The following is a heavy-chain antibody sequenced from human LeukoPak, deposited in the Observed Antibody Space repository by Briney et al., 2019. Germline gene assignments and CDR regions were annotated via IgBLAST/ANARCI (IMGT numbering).Heavy chain of an antibody. CDR2: IYYSGST. D-gene: IGHD2-21*01. CDR1: GGSISSYY. V-gene: IGHV4-59*08. J-gene: IGHJ4*02. Sequence: SETLSLTCTVSGGSISSYYWSWIRQPPGKGLEWIGYIYYSGSTNYNPSLKSRVTISVDTSKNQFSLKLTSVTAADTAVYYCARQLGDRLLFDYWGQGTLVTVSS. CDR3: ARQLGDRLLFDY.